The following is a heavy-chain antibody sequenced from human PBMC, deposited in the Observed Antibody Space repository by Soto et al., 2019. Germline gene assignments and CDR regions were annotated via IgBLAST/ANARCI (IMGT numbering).Heavy chain of an antibody. CDR2: IIPTGST. Sequence: LSLTCGVSGGSVSGQYWSWIRQPPGKGLEWVGEIIPTGSTTYNPSLKSRLSISLDTSKNQVSLNLSSVSAADTAVYYCARGGITMAWNYYYYGMDVWGQGTTVTVPS. CDR1: GGSVSGQY. J-gene: IGHJ6*02. D-gene: IGHD3-10*01. CDR3: ARGGITMAWNYYYYGMDV. V-gene: IGHV4-34*01.